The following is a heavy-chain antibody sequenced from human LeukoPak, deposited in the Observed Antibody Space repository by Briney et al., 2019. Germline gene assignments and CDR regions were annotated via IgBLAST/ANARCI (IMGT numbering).Heavy chain of an antibody. CDR3: AKSLVVVPAAITPARPFDP. CDR2: ISGSGGST. CDR1: GFTFSSYD. Sequence: GGSLRLSCAASGFTFSSYDMSWVRQAPGKGLEGGSAISGSGGSTYYADSVKGRFTISRDNSKNTLYLQMNSLRAEDTAVYYCAKSLVVVPAAITPARPFDPWGQGTLVTVSS. D-gene: IGHD2-2*01. V-gene: IGHV3-23*01. J-gene: IGHJ5*02.